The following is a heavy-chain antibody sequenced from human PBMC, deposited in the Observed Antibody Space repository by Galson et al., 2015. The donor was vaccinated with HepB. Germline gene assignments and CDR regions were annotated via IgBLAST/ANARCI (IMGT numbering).Heavy chain of an antibody. J-gene: IGHJ5*02. CDR2: INHSGIT. CDR1: GGSFNSYY. Sequence: ETLSLTCAVYGGSFNSYYWSWIRQPPGKGLEWIGEINHSGITNYNPSLKRRVTILVDTSKNQFILRLRSVIAADTAVYYCARGRRAVVPALTQGRGWFDPWGQGSLVTVSS. CDR3: ARGRRAVVPALTQGRGWFDP. V-gene: IGHV4-34*01. D-gene: IGHD2-2*01.